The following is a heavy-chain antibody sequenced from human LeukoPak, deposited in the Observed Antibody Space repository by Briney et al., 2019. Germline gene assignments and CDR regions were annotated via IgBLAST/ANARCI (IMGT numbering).Heavy chain of an antibody. CDR1: EITFSSYT. J-gene: IGHJ6*02. CDR3: ETGAPGYYYGMDF. Sequence: GGSLRLSCIGSEITFSSYTMNWVRQAPGKGLEWVSSIRSSGSHTYYAVSVRGRFTISRDNAKNSLYLQMNSLRAEDTAVYYCETGAPGYYYGMDFWGQGTTVTVSS. V-gene: IGHV3-21*01. CDR2: IRSSGSHT.